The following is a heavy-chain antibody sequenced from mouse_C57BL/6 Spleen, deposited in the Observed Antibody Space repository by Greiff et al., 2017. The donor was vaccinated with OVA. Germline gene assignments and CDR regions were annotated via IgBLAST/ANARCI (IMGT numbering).Heavy chain of an antibody. V-gene: IGHV1-52*01. D-gene: IGHD2-3*01. Sequence: VQLQQPGAELVRPGSSVKLSCKASGYTFTSYWMHWVKQRPIQGLEWIGNIDPSDSETHYNQKFKDKATLTVDKSSSTAYMQLSSLTSEDSAVYYCARGRLYDGYFDYWGQGSTLTVSS. J-gene: IGHJ2*01. CDR2: IDPSDSET. CDR1: GYTFTSYW. CDR3: ARGRLYDGYFDY.